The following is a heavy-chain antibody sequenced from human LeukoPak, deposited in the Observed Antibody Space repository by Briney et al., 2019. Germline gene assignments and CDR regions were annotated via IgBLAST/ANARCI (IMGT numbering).Heavy chain of an antibody. CDR3: ARDLRGGYYDSSGFFGGLDY. CDR1: GFTFSSYA. Sequence: GGSLRLSCAASGFTFSSYAMSWVRQAPGKGLEWVAVIWYDGSNKYYADSVRGRFTISRDNSKDTLYLQMNSLRAEDTAVYYCARDLRGGYYDSSGFFGGLDYWGQGALVTVSS. D-gene: IGHD3-22*01. J-gene: IGHJ4*02. V-gene: IGHV3-33*08. CDR2: IWYDGSNK.